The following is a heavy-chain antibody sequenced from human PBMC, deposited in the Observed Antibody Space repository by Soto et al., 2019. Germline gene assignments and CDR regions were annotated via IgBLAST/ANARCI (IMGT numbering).Heavy chain of an antibody. D-gene: IGHD5-12*01. CDR1: GGSISSYY. V-gene: IGHV4-59*01. J-gene: IGHJ4*02. CDR2: IYYSGST. Sequence: ETLSLTCTVSGGSISSYYWSWIRQPPGKGLEWIGYIYYSGSTNYNPSLKSRVTISVDTSKNQFSLRLSSVTAADTAVYYCARVREGQMATLYYFDYWGQGTLVTVSS. CDR3: ARVREGQMATLYYFDY.